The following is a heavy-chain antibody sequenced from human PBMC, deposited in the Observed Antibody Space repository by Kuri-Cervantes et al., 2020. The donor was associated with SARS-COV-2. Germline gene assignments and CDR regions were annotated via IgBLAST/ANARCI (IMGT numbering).Heavy chain of an antibody. CDR2: VFWDDNK. J-gene: IGHJ4*02. Sequence: GPTLVTPSLTITLTFSFSGFSLNTVGVGVGWIPQPPGKALAWVTLVFWDDNKHFRPSLKTRVTITKDTSTDQVVLTMTNMDPVDTATYYCAQIGSCSGGSCFYSKGQLDYWGQGTRVTVSS. V-gene: IGHV2-5*02. CDR1: GFSLNTVGVG. D-gene: IGHD2-15*01. CDR3: AQIGSCSGGSCFYSKGQLDY.